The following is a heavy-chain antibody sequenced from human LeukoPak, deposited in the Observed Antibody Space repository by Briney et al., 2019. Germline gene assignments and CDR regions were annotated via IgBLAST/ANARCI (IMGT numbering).Heavy chain of an antibody. CDR2: IYHDGRT. Sequence: SETLSLTCTVSGGSISSSYWSWIRQPPGKGLEWIGYIYHDGRTNYNPSLKRRVTISVDTSKDHFSLNLSSVTAADTAVYYCARGSHYYYYMDVWGKGTPVTVSS. CDR3: ARGSHYYYYMDV. J-gene: IGHJ6*03. V-gene: IGHV4-59*01. CDR1: GGSISSSY.